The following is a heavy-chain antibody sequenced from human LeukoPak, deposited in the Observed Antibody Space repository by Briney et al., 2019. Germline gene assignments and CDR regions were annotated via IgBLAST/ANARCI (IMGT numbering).Heavy chain of an antibody. CDR1: GFTMNNCA. CDR3: AKDVEATITSGGYYFDC. J-gene: IGHJ4*02. D-gene: IGHD5-12*01. V-gene: IGHV3-23*01. CDR2: ISASDGST. Sequence: GGSLGLSCAASGFTMNNCAMSWVRQVPGKGLEWVSSISASDGSTFYADSVKGRLTISRDRSRNRLYLQINNLRAEDTAIYYCAKDVEATITSGGYYFDCWGQGTLVHVSS.